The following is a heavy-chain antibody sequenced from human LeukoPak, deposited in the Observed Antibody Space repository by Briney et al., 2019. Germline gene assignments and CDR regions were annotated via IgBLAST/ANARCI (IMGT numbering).Heavy chain of an antibody. CDR1: GFTFDDYA. Sequence: GRSLRLSCAASGFTFDDYAMHWVRQAPGKGLEWVSGISWNSGSIGYADSVKGRFTISRDNAKNSLYLQMNSLRAEDTALYYCAKDSLPGLGRVYYYYGMDVWGQGTTVTVSS. J-gene: IGHJ6*02. CDR3: AKDSLPGLGRVYYYYGMDV. CDR2: ISWNSGSI. D-gene: IGHD7-27*01. V-gene: IGHV3-9*01.